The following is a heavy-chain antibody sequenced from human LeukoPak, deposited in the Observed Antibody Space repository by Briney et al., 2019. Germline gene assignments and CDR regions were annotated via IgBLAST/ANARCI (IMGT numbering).Heavy chain of an antibody. J-gene: IGHJ4*02. CDR2: INTDGSST. CDR3: ARVVIFSSGCGDY. D-gene: IGHD3-22*01. CDR1: GFTFSSYW. V-gene: IGHV3-74*01. Sequence: GGSLRLSCAASGFTFSSYWMHWVRQAPGKGLVWVSRINTDGSSTSYADSVKGRFTISRDNAKNTLYLQMNSLRAEDTAVYYCARVVIFSSGCGDYWGQGTMVTVSS.